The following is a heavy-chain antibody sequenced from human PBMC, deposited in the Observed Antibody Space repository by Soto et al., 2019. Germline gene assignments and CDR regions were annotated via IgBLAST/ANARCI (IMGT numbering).Heavy chain of an antibody. J-gene: IGHJ4*02. Sequence: QVQLVQSGAEVKKPGASVKVSCKASGYTFTSYGISCVRQAPGQGLEWMGWISAYNGNTNYAQQLQGRVTMTTDTSTSTAYMELRSLRSDDTAVYYCARYGYYAILTGTFDYWGQGTLVTVSS. V-gene: IGHV1-18*01. CDR3: ARYGYYAILTGTFDY. CDR1: GYTFTSYG. CDR2: ISAYNGNT. D-gene: IGHD3-9*01.